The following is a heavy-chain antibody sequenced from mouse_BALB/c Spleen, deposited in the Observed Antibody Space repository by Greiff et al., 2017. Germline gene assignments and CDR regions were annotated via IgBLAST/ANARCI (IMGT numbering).Heavy chain of an antibody. CDR3: ARSKYGNYVDYAMDY. Sequence: EVQVVESGGGLVQPGGSRKLSCAASGFTFSSFGMHWVRQAPEKGLEWVAYISSGSSTIYYADTVKGRFTISRDNPKNTLFLQMTSLRSEDTAMYYCARSKYGNYVDYAMDYWGQGTSVTVSS. V-gene: IGHV5-17*02. CDR1: GFTFSSFG. D-gene: IGHD2-10*02. J-gene: IGHJ4*01. CDR2: ISSGSSTI.